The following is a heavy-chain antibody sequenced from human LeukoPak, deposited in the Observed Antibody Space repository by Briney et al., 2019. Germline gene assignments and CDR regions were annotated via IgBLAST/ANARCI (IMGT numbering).Heavy chain of an antibody. J-gene: IGHJ5*02. CDR1: DW. D-gene: IGHD6-19*01. CDR2: INTFGTTA. V-gene: IGHV3-74*01. CDR3: ARAGAVAPRDNWFDP. Sequence: GGSLRLSCAVSDWMNWVRQVPGKGLVWVSHINTFGTTATYADSVKGRFTISRDNAKNSLYLQMNSLRAEDTAVYYCARAGAVAPRDNWFDPWGQGTLVTVSS.